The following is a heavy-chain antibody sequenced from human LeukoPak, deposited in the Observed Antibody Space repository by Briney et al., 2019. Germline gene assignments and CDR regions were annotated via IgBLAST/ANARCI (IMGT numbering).Heavy chain of an antibody. CDR3: VRSDDFWSGYYGY. D-gene: IGHD3-3*01. J-gene: IGHJ4*02. V-gene: IGHV4-59*01. CDR1: GGSISSYC. Sequence: SETLSLTCTVSGGSISSYCWSWIRQPPGKGLEWIGYIFYSGSTNYNPSLKSRVTISVDTSKKQFSLKLSSVTAADTAVYYCVRSDDFWSGYYGYWGKGTLVTVSS. CDR2: IFYSGST.